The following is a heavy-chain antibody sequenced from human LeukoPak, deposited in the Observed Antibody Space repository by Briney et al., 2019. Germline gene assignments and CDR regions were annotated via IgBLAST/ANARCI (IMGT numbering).Heavy chain of an antibody. J-gene: IGHJ4*02. Sequence: PSETLSLTCIVSGGSISGYYWSWIRQPPEKGLEWIGYIYYTGTTNYNPSLKSRITISADTSKNQFSLRLSSVTAADTAVYYCARSRSRGYSGDFDYWGQGTLVTVSS. CDR1: GGSISGYY. CDR3: ARSRSRGYSGDFDY. D-gene: IGHD5-12*01. V-gene: IGHV4-59*01. CDR2: IYYTGTT.